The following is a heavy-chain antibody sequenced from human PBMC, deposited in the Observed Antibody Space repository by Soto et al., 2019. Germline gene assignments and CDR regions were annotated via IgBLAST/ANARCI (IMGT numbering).Heavy chain of an antibody. CDR2: VFHTGNT. CDR3: ARAPRELLAEGPLFLCYYYGLDV. D-gene: IGHD1-7*01. Sequence: QVHLQQWGTGLLKPSGTLSLTCAVSGGSFSDAFWSWVRQSPGRGLEWIGEVFHTGNTNYNPSLKRLVTLSVVTAKHQFSLRVTSVTAADSAVYYCARAPRELLAEGPLFLCYYYGLDVWGQGTTVSVSS. V-gene: IGHV4-34*12. CDR1: GGSFSDAF. J-gene: IGHJ6*02.